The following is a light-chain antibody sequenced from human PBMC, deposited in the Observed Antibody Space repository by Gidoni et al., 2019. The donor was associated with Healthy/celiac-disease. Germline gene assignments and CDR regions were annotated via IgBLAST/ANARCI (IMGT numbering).Light chain of an antibody. Sequence: EIQMTQPPSSLSASVGDRVTITCRASQSISSYLNWYQQKPGKAPKLLIYAASSLQSGVPSRFSGSGSGTDFTLTISSLQAEDFAIYYCQQSYSTPRAFXGXTKVEIK. CDR2: AAS. V-gene: IGKV1-39*01. CDR3: QQSYSTPRA. CDR1: QSISSY. J-gene: IGKJ4*01.